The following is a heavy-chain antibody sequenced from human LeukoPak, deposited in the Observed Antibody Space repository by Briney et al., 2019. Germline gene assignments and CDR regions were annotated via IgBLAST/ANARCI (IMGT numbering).Heavy chain of an antibody. D-gene: IGHD1-26*01. CDR1: GGSISSGGFF. Sequence: PSETLSLTCTVSGGSISSGGFFWSWIRQHPGKGLEWIGYISSSGKTYYNPSLKSRVTISLDTSKNQFSLKLSSVTAADTAVYYCARMWEQNRNNWFDPWGQGILVTVSS. V-gene: IGHV4-31*03. CDR2: ISSSGKT. J-gene: IGHJ5*02. CDR3: ARMWEQNRNNWFDP.